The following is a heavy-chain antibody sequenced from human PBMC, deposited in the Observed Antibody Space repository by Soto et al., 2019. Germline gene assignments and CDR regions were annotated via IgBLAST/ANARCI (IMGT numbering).Heavy chain of an antibody. Sequence: SETLSLTCAVYGGSFSGYYWSWIRQPPGKGLEWIGEINHSGSTNYNPSLKSRVTISVDTSKNQFSLKLSSVTAADTAVYYCARIVVVVAATLGYYYMDVWGKGTTVTVSS. J-gene: IGHJ6*03. CDR2: INHSGST. CDR1: GGSFSGYY. D-gene: IGHD2-15*01. V-gene: IGHV4-34*01. CDR3: ARIVVVVAATLGYYYMDV.